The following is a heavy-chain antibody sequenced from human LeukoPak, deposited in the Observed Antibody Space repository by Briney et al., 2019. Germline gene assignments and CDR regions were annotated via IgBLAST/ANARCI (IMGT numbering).Heavy chain of an antibody. J-gene: IGHJ5*02. CDR2: FTGSDGNI. Sequence: PGGSLRLSCAASGSTFSSQALSWVRQAPGKELEWVSSFTGSDGNIHYADSVKGRFTLSRDSSKETMYLQMISLRADDTATYYCAAGGGNTFNPWGQGILVTVSS. D-gene: IGHD1/OR15-1a*01. V-gene: IGHV3-23*01. CDR3: AAGGGNTFNP. CDR1: GSTFSSQA.